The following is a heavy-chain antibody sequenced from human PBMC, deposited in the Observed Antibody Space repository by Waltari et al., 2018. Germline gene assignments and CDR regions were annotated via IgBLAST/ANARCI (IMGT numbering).Heavy chain of an antibody. D-gene: IGHD1-26*01. CDR2: FDPEGGET. V-gene: IGHV1-69-2*01. CDR1: GYTFTDYY. J-gene: IGHJ6*03. CDR3: ATSGSYYYMDV. Sequence: EVQLVQSGAEVKKPGATVKISCKASGYTFTDYYMHWVQQAPGQGLECMVRFDPEGGETIDAEKFQGRDTITADTSTDTAYMELSSLRSEDTAVYYCATSGSYYYMDVWGKGTTVTVSS.